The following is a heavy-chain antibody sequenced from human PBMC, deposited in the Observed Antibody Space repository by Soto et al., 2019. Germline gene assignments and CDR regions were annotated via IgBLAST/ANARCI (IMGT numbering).Heavy chain of an antibody. V-gene: IGHV3-30-3*01. CDR1: GFTFSSYA. CDR2: ISYDGSNK. D-gene: IGHD6-19*01. J-gene: IGHJ6*02. Sequence: HPGGSLRLSCAASGFTFSSYAMHWVRQAPGKGLEWVAVISYDGSNKYYADSVKGRFTISRDNSKNTLYLQMNSLRAEDTAVYYCPTRGRGWPESYYYGMDVWGQGTTVTVSS. CDR3: PTRGRGWPESYYYGMDV.